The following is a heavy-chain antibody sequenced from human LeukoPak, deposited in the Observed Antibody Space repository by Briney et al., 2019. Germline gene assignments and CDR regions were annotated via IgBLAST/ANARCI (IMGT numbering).Heavy chain of an antibody. J-gene: IGHJ4*02. CDR2: IYYSGST. D-gene: IGHD4-11*01. Sequence: SETLSLTCTVSGGSISTGSYYWGWIRQPPGKGLEWIGSIYYSGSTYYNPSLKSRVTISVDTSKNQFSLKLSSVTAADTAVYYCAREGGLQHHFDYWGQGTLVTVSS. CDR1: GGSISTGSYY. V-gene: IGHV4-39*07. CDR3: AREGGLQHHFDY.